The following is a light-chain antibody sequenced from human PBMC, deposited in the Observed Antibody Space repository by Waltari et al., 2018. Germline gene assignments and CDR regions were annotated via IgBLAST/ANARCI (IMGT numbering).Light chain of an antibody. J-gene: IGLJ3*02. CDR2: RSL. CDR3: AAWDSRLSAWL. V-gene: IGLV10-54*04. CDR1: PDNAGEQG. Sequence: QAGLTQPPSVSKGLGQTPTLPCRGNPDNAGEQGAIWRQQHPGHPPKLLAHRSLKRPPGISERFSASRSGDTASLNISGLQTDDEADYHCAAWDSRLSAWLFGGGTKLTVL.